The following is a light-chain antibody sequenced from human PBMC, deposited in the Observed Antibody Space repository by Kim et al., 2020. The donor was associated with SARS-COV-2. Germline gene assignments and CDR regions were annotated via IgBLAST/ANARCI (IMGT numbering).Light chain of an antibody. CDR3: QQCYTAPFT. V-gene: IGKV4-1*01. CDR1: QSVLYRSNNQNY. Sequence: TINCKSSQSVLYRSNNQNYLAWYQQKPGHPPKLLIHWASIRESGVPERFSGSGSGTDFTLTISSLQAEDVAIYYCQQCYTAPFTFGPGTKVDIK. CDR2: WAS. J-gene: IGKJ3*01.